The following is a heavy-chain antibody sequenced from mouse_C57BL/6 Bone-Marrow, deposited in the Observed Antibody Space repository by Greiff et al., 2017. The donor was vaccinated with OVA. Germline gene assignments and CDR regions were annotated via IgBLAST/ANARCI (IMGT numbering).Heavy chain of an antibody. CDR2: INPNNGGT. CDR3: ARRDGYYSDYYAMDY. Sequence: VQLQQSGPELVKPGASVKISCKASGYTFTDYYMNWVKQSHGKSLEWIGDINPNNGGTSYNQKFKGKATLTVDKSSSTAYMELRSLTSEDSAVYYCARRDGYYSDYYAMDYWGQGTSVTVSS. D-gene: IGHD2-3*01. J-gene: IGHJ4*01. V-gene: IGHV1-26*01. CDR1: GYTFTDYY.